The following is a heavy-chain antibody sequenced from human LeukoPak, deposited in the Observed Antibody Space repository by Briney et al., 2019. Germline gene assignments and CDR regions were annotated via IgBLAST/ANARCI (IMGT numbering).Heavy chain of an antibody. Sequence: SETLSLTCTVSGASISSYYWSWIRQPPGKGLEWIGYIHYSGSTNYNSSLKSRVTISLDTSNNQFSLKLRSVTAADTAVYYCASIPAAIGFFGELYPFHYWGQGTLVTVSS. V-gene: IGHV4-59*01. CDR2: IHYSGST. CDR3: ASIPAAIGFFGELYPFHY. D-gene: IGHD3-10*01. J-gene: IGHJ4*02. CDR1: GASISSYY.